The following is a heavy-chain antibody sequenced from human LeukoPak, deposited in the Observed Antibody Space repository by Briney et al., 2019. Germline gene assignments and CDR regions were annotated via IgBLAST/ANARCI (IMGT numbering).Heavy chain of an antibody. D-gene: IGHD1-26*01. Sequence: RGSLRLSCAASGFTFSSYSMNWVRQAPGKGLEWVSSISSSSSYIYYADSVKGRFTISRDNAKNSLYLQMNSLRAEDTAVYYCARDKGATRFSYWGQGTLVTVSS. J-gene: IGHJ4*02. CDR2: ISSSSSYI. CDR1: GFTFSSYS. V-gene: IGHV3-21*01. CDR3: ARDKGATRFSY.